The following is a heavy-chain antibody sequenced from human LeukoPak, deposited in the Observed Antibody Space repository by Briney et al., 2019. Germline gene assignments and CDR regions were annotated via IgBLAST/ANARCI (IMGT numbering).Heavy chain of an antibody. Sequence: NPSETLSLTCSVSGDSISTSSYYWGWIRQPPGKGLEWIGTIYYSGSTYYNPSLTSRVTISVDTSKNQFSLKLSSVTAADTAVYYCARHKDYYYSYMDVWGKGTTVTISS. J-gene: IGHJ6*03. CDR3: ARHKDYYYSYMDV. V-gene: IGHV4-39*01. CDR2: IYYSGST. CDR1: GDSISTSSYY.